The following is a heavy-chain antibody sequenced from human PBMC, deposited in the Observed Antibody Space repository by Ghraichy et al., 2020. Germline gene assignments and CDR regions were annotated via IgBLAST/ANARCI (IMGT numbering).Heavy chain of an antibody. Sequence: GGSLRLSCAASGFTFSNYAISWVRQAPGKGLEWVSAVRGSGRSTYYADSVKGRFTISRDNSKNIVYLQMNSLRGEDTGLYYCAKELAEAGRGFFDFWGQGSLVTVSS. V-gene: IGHV3-23*01. CDR1: GFTFSNYA. CDR2: VRGSGRST. D-gene: IGHD6-13*01. CDR3: AKELAEAGRGFFDF. J-gene: IGHJ4*02.